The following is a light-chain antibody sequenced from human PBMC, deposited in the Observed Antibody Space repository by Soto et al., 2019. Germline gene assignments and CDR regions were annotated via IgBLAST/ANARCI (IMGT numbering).Light chain of an antibody. V-gene: IGKV1-5*01. CDR2: DAS. Sequence: DKKMTQSPSTLSAYVGDRVTITCRASQSISSWLAWYQQKPGKAPKLLIYDASSLESGVPSRFSGSGSGTEFTLTISSLQPEDFATYYCQQSYSTLRTFGQGTKVDIK. CDR3: QQSYSTLRT. J-gene: IGKJ1*01. CDR1: QSISSW.